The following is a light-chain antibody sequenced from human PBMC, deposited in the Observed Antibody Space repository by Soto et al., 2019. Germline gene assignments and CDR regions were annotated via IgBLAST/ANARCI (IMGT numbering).Light chain of an antibody. J-gene: IGKJ1*01. CDR2: EAS. CDR3: QQRSDWPWT. V-gene: IGKV3-11*01. Sequence: EIVLTQSPATPSLSPGERATLSCRASQSVSSYLAWYQQKPGQAPRLLMYEASNRATGIPARFSGGGSGTDFTLTISSLEPEDFAVYYCQQRSDWPWTFGQGTKVDI. CDR1: QSVSSY.